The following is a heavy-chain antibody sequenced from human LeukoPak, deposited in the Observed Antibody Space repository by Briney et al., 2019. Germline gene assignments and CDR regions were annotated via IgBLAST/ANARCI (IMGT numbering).Heavy chain of an antibody. V-gene: IGHV4-59*08. CDR2: IYYSGST. Sequence: SETLSLTCTVSGGSISSYYWSWIRQPAGKGLEWIGYIYYSGSTNYNPSLKSRVTISVDTSKNQFSLKLSSVTAADTAVYYCARGGYSYGPDYWGQGTLVTVSS. J-gene: IGHJ4*02. CDR1: GGSISSYY. CDR3: ARGGYSYGPDY. D-gene: IGHD5-18*01.